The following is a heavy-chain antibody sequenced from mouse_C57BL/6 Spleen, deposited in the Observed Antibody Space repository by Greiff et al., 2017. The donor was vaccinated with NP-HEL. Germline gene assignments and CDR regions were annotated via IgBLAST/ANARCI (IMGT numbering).Heavy chain of an antibody. CDR1: GYTFTSYG. CDR2: INPSNGGT. V-gene: IGHV1-53*01. CDR3: ERERVDYYGSPDY. Sequence: VQLQQPGAGLVKPGASVKLSCKASGYTFTSYGMPWVKQRPGQGLEWVGNINPSNGGTNYNEKFKGRVTLSGDKDTSTAYMHLSRMKSEYSAADKCERERVDYYGSPDYWGQGTTLTVSS. J-gene: IGHJ2*01. D-gene: IGHD1-1*01.